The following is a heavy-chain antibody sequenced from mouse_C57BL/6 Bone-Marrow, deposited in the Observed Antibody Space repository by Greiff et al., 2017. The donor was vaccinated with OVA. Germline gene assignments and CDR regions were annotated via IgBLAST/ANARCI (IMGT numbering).Heavy chain of an antibody. V-gene: IGHV1-76*01. Sequence: QVQLKQSGAELVRPGASVKLSCKASGYTFTDYYINWVKQRPGQGLEWIARIYPGSGNTYYNEKFKGKATLTAEKSSSTAYMQLSRLTSEDSAVYFCARSDAMDYWGQGTSVTVSS. CDR3: ARSDAMDY. CDR2: IYPGSGNT. J-gene: IGHJ4*01. CDR1: GYTFTDYY.